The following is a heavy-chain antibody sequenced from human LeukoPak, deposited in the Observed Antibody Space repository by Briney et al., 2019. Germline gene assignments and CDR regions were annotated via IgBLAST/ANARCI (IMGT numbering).Heavy chain of an antibody. Sequence: SETLSLTSTVSGGSISSGGYYWSWIRQHPGKGLEWIGYIYYSGSTYYNPSLKSRVTISVDTSKNQFSLKLSSVTAADTAVYYCARASSYGSGSYYWGYYYYYGMDVWGQGTTVTVSS. CDR1: GGSISSGGYY. D-gene: IGHD3-10*01. J-gene: IGHJ6*02. CDR3: ARASSYGSGSYYWGYYYYYGMDV. CDR2: IYYSGST. V-gene: IGHV4-31*03.